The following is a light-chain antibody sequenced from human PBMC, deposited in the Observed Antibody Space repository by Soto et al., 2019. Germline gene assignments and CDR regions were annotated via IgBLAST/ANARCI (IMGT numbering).Light chain of an antibody. CDR1: SSNIGNNY. Sequence: QSVLTQPPSVSAAPGQKVTISCSGSSSNIGNNYVIWYQQLPGTAPKLLIYDNDKRPSGIPDRFSGSKSGTSATLGITGLQTGDEADYYCSPWDSSLSVGVFGGGTKLTVL. CDR3: SPWDSSLSVGV. CDR2: DND. V-gene: IGLV1-51*01. J-gene: IGLJ2*01.